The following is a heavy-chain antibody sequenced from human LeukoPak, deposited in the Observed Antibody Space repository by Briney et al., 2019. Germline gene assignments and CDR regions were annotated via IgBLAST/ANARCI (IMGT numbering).Heavy chain of an antibody. CDR1: GGTFSSYA. V-gene: IGHV1-69*05. Sequence: SVKVSCKASGGTFSSYAISWVRQAPGQGLEWMGGIIPIFGTANYAQKFQGRVTITTDESTSTAYMELSSLRSEDTAVYYCAREGIAMAGTRPDAFDIWGQGTMVTVSS. CDR2: IIPIFGTA. CDR3: AREGIAMAGTRPDAFDI. J-gene: IGHJ3*02. D-gene: IGHD6-19*01.